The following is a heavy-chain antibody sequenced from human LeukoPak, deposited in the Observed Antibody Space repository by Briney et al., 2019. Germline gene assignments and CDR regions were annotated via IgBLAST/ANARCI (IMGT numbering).Heavy chain of an antibody. D-gene: IGHD3-22*01. J-gene: IGHJ4*02. CDR2: ISWDGGST. Sequence: PGGSLRLSCAASGFTFHDYTMQWARQVPGKGLEWVSLISWDGGSTYYADSVKGRFTISRDNSKNSLYLQMNSLRSEDTALYYCAKGGDSSGYYFDYWGQGTLVTVSS. CDR1: GFTFHDYT. V-gene: IGHV3-43*01. CDR3: AKGGDSSGYYFDY.